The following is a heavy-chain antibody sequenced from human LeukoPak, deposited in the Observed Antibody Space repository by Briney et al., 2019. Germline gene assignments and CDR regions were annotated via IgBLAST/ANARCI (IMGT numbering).Heavy chain of an antibody. D-gene: IGHD1-26*01. CDR2: ISAYNGNT. CDR3: ARVGPGATAIYYYYGMDV. Sequence: GASVKVSCKASGYTFTSYGISWVRQAPGQGLEWMGWISAYNGNTNYAQKLQGRVTMTTDTSTSTACMELRSLRSNDTAVYYCARVGPGATAIYYYYGMDVWGQGTTVTVSS. CDR1: GYTFTSYG. V-gene: IGHV1-18*01. J-gene: IGHJ6*02.